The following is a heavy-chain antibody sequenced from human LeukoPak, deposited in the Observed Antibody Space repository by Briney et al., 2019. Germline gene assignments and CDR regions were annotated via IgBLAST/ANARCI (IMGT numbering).Heavy chain of an antibody. CDR2: IKQEGGEK. CDR1: GFTFSRYW. Sequence: GGSLRLSCEASGFTFSRYWMAWVRQAPGKGLEWVAIIKQEGGEKHYADSVRGRFSISRDNAQKLPYLQMHSLRAEDSAVYYCARERLWEPMPPDCWGQGTLVTVSS. CDR3: ARERLWEPMPPDC. D-gene: IGHD1-26*01. J-gene: IGHJ4*02. V-gene: IGHV3-7*01.